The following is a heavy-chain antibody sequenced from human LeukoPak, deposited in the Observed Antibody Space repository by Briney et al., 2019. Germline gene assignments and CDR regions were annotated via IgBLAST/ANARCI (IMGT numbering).Heavy chain of an antibody. CDR2: ISGSGGST. D-gene: IGHD3-3*01. CDR1: GFTFSSYA. V-gene: IGHV3-23*01. Sequence: GGSLRLSCAASGFTFSSYAMSWVRQAPVKGLEWVSAISGSGGSTYYADSVKGRFTISRDNSKNTLYLQMNSLRAEDTAVYHCAKNSRTIFGVVISDTTYGMDVWGQGTTVTVSS. CDR3: AKNSRTIFGVVISDTTYGMDV. J-gene: IGHJ6*02.